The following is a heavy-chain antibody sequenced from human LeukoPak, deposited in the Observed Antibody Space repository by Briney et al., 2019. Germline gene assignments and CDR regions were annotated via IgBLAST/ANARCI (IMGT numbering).Heavy chain of an antibody. Sequence: GGSLRLSCAASGFTFSSYGMHWVRQAPGKGLEWVAVISYDGSNKYYADSVKGRFTISRDNSKNTLYLQMNSLRAEDTAVYYCARGRGLGSFVVVPAAMGAFDIWGQGTMVTVSS. CDR1: GFTFSSYG. J-gene: IGHJ3*02. D-gene: IGHD2-2*01. CDR2: ISYDGSNK. V-gene: IGHV3-30*03. CDR3: ARGRGLGSFVVVPAAMGAFDI.